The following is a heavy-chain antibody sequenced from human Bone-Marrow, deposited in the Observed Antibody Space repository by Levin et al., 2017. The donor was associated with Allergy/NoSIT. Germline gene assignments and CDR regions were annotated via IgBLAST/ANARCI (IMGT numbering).Heavy chain of an antibody. Sequence: GESLKISCAASGFTFSSYAMSWVRQAPGKGLEWVSAISGSGGSTYYADSVKGRFTISRDNSKNTLYLQMNSLRAEDTAVYYCAKEDDHDFWSGQQDIWGQGTMVTVSS. CDR3: AKEDDHDFWSGQQDI. CDR2: ISGSGGST. D-gene: IGHD3-3*01. CDR1: GFTFSSYA. J-gene: IGHJ3*02. V-gene: IGHV3-23*01.